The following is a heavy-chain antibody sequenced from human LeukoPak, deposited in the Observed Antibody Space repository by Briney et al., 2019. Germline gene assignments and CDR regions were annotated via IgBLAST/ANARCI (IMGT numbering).Heavy chain of an antibody. CDR1: GFTFSSYW. CDR2: IKQDGSEK. J-gene: IGHJ4*02. Sequence: PGGSLRLSCAASGFTFSSYWVSWVRQAPGKGLEWVANIKQDGSEKYYVDSVKGRFTISRDNAKNSLYLQMNSLRAEDTAVYYCASPGNSEIDYWGQGTLVTVSS. V-gene: IGHV3-7*01. D-gene: IGHD6-13*01. CDR3: ASPGNSEIDY.